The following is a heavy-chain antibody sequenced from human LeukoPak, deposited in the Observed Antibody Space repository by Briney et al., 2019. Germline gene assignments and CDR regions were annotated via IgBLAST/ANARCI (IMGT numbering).Heavy chain of an antibody. CDR2: IHPTSGGT. CDR3: ARDRPALVVVPAPYTWFDP. CDR1: GYTFTGYY. D-gene: IGHD2-15*01. Sequence: ASVKVSCKASGYTFTGYYMHWVRQAPGQGLEWMGWIHPTSGGTTYAQKFQGRVTMTRDTSVSTAYMELTRLTSDDTAVDYCARDRPALVVVPAPYTWFDPWAKEPLVTVSS. V-gene: IGHV1-2*02. J-gene: IGHJ5*02.